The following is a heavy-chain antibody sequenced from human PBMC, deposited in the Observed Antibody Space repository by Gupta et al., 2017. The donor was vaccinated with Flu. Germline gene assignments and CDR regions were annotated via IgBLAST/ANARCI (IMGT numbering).Heavy chain of an antibody. V-gene: IGHV3-74*01. D-gene: IGHD1-20*01. Sequence: EVQLVASGGGLVQPGGSLRLSCAASGFFFSGSWMHWVRQAPGKGLMWVSRINRDGSSTSYADSVKGRFTIFRDNAKNTLYLQMSSLRAEDTAVYFCASSGITGVGKRDYWGQGTLVTGSS. CDR1: GFFFSGSW. J-gene: IGHJ4*02. CDR2: INRDGSST. CDR3: ASSGITGVGKRDY.